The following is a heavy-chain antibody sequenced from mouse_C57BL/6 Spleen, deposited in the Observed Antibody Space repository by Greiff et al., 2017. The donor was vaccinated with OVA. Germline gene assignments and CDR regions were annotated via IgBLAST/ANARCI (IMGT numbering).Heavy chain of an antibody. J-gene: IGHJ2*01. D-gene: IGHD1-1*01. Sequence: VQLQQSGPELVKPGASVKMSCKASGYTFTDYNMHWVKQSHGKSLEWIGYINPNNGGTSYNQKFKGKATLTVNKSSSTAYMELRSLTSEDSAVYYCARGGTTVSYFDYWGQGTTLTVSS. CDR3: ARGGTTVSYFDY. CDR2: INPNNGGT. CDR1: GYTFTDYN. V-gene: IGHV1-22*01.